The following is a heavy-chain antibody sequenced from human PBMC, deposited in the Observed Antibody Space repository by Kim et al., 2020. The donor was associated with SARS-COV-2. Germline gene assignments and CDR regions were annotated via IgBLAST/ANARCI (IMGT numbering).Heavy chain of an antibody. CDR2: KQDGSEK. J-gene: IGHJ5*02. Sequence: KQDGSEKTYVDSVKGRFTTSRDNAKNSLYLQMNSLRTEDTAVYYCSSRPAWGQGTLVTVSS. CDR3: SSRPA. V-gene: IGHV3-7*01.